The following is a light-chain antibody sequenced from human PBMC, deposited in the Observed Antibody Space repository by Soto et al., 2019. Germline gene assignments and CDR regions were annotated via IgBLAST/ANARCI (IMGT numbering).Light chain of an antibody. V-gene: IGKV3D-20*02. J-gene: IGKJ5*01. CDR3: QQLNSYPIT. CDR1: QSVSSSY. CDR2: AAS. Sequence: EIVLTQSPGTLSLFPGERATLSCRASQSVSSSYLAWYQQKPGQAPRLLIYAASSRATGIPDRFSGSGSGTDFTLTISSLQPEDFATYYCQQLNSYPITFGQGTRLEIK.